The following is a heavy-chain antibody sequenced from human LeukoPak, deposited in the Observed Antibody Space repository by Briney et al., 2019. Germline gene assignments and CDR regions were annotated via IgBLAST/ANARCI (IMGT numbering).Heavy chain of an antibody. Sequence: ASVKVSCKASGYTFTGYYMHWVRQAPGQGLEWMGWINPNSGGTNYAQKLQGRVTMTTDTSTTTAYMELRSLRSDDAAVYYCGRARTDIVVVVAAPGSLDYWGQGTLVTVSS. V-gene: IGHV1-2*02. CDR3: GRARTDIVVVVAAPGSLDY. CDR1: GYTFTGYY. J-gene: IGHJ4*02. D-gene: IGHD2-15*01. CDR2: INPNSGGT.